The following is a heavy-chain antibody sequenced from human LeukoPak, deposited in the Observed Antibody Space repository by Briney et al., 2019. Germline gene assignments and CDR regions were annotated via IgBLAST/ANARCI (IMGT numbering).Heavy chain of an antibody. Sequence: GGSLRFSCAASGFTFDDYAMHWVRQAPGKGLEWVSGISWNSGSIGYADSVKGRFTISRDNAKNSLYLQMNSLRAEDTALYYCAKGNLADYWGQGTLVTVSS. J-gene: IGHJ4*02. CDR1: GFTFDDYA. CDR3: AKGNLADY. CDR2: ISWNSGSI. V-gene: IGHV3-9*01. D-gene: IGHD1-1*01.